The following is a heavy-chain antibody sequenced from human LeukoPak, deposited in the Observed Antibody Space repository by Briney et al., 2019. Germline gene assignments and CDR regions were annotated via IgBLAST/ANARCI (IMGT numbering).Heavy chain of an antibody. Sequence: GGSLRLSCAASGFTFSRFGMHWVRQAPGKGLEWVAVIWYDGSNKYYADSVKGRFTISRDNSKNTLYLEMNSLRAEDTAVYYCARDYYYDSSGYWDYYFDYWGQGTLVTVSS. D-gene: IGHD3-22*01. V-gene: IGHV3-33*01. J-gene: IGHJ4*02. CDR2: IWYDGSNK. CDR3: ARDYYYDSSGYWDYYFDY. CDR1: GFTFSRFG.